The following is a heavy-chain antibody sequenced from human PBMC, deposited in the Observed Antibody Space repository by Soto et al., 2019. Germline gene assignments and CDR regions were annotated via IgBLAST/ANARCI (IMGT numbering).Heavy chain of an antibody. CDR2: IIPIFGTA. J-gene: IGHJ6*02. Sequence: QVQLVQSGAEVKKPGSSVKVSCKASGGTFSSYAISWVRQAPGQGLEWMGGIIPIFGTANYAQKFQGRVTITADKSTSTAHMELSSLRSEDTAVYYCARVYSSSWGYYYYYYGMDVWGQGTTVTVSS. V-gene: IGHV1-69*06. CDR3: ARVYSSSWGYYYYYYGMDV. D-gene: IGHD6-13*01. CDR1: GGTFSSYA.